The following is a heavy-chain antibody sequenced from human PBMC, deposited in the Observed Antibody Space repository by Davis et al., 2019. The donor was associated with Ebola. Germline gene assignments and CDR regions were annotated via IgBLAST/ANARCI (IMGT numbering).Heavy chain of an antibody. D-gene: IGHD3-16*01. V-gene: IGHV1-2*04. CDR3: AREGGLWARRVDY. CDR1: GYTFTGYY. CDR2: INPNSGGT. Sequence: ASVQVSCKASGYTFTGYYMHWVRQPPGQGLEWMGWINPNSGGTNYAQKCQGWVTMTRDTSISTAYMELSRLRSDDTAVYYCAREGGLWARRVDYWGQGTLVTVSS. J-gene: IGHJ4*02.